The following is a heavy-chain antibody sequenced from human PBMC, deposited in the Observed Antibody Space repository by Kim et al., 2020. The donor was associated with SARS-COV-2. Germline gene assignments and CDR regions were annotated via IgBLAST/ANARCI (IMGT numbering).Heavy chain of an antibody. Sequence: ASVKVSCKASGYTFDRYTFADYNMHWFRQAPGQGLEWMGWGNPTSGGTKFAQKFQGRVTMTGDTSISTAYMELSRLKSDDTALYYCARGRGDWAFCYFDIWGQGTMVTVSS. J-gene: IGHJ3*02. CDR2: GNPTSGGT. CDR1: GYTFDRYTFADYN. V-gene: IGHV1-2*02. D-gene: IGHD2-21*02. CDR3: ARGRGDWAFCYFDI.